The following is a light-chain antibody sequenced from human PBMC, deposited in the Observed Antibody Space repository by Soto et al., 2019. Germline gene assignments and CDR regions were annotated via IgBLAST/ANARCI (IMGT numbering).Light chain of an antibody. Sequence: QTVVTQPPSASGTPGQRVTISCSGSRSNIGSNSVNWYQQLPGTAPKLLIYRNNQRPSGVPDRFSGSKSGTSASLAISGLRSEDEAGYYCAAWDDSLSGFWIFGGGTKLTVL. CDR1: RSNIGSNS. CDR2: RNN. V-gene: IGLV1-47*01. CDR3: AAWDDSLSGFWI. J-gene: IGLJ2*01.